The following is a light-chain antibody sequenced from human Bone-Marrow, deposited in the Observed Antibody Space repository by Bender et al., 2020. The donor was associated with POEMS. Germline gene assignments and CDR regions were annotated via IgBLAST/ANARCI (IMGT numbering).Light chain of an antibody. Sequence: SALTQPASVSGSPGQSITISCTGTMSDVGAHDYVSWYQQYPDKAPKLIIYDVSYRPSGVSNRFSGSKSGNTASLTISGLQAEGVADYYCNSFTISNTDVFGTGAKVTVL. CDR1: MSDVGAHDY. CDR3: NSFTISNTDV. CDR2: DVS. J-gene: IGLJ1*01. V-gene: IGLV2-14*03.